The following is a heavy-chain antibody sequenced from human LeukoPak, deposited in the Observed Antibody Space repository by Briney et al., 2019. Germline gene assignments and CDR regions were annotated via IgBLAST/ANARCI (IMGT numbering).Heavy chain of an antibody. J-gene: IGHJ3*02. CDR1: GFTFTSYG. D-gene: IGHD2/OR15-2a*01. CDR3: AEFTETFDI. CDR2: ITYDGYYK. V-gene: IGHV3-30*03. Sequence: GTFLRLSCAASGFTFTSYGMHWVRQAPGKGLEWVALITYDGYYKYYSDSVKGRFTISSDTSKNTLYLQMNSLRVEDTGVSRRAEFTETFDIWGQGTVVTVST.